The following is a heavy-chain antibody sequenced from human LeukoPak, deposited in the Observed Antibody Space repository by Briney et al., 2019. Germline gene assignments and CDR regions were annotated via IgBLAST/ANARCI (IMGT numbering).Heavy chain of an antibody. J-gene: IGHJ4*02. D-gene: IGHD3-10*01. CDR3: ARARGPELLWFGEPWEYYFDY. Sequence: ASVKVSCKASGYTFTGYYMHWVRQAPGQGLEWMGRINPNSGGTNYARKFQGRVTMTRDTSISTAYMELSRLRSDDTAVYYCARARGPELLWFGEPWEYYFDYWGQGTLVTVSS. V-gene: IGHV1-2*06. CDR2: INPNSGGT. CDR1: GYTFTGYY.